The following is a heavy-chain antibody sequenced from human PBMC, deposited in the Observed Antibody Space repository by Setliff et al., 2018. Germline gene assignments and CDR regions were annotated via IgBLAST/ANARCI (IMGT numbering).Heavy chain of an antibody. V-gene: IGHV4-59*03. CDR3: ARGGYNSRSGYSAYYYDY. J-gene: IGHJ4*02. CDR1: GVSIRGFY. CDR2: AFHTGKT. Sequence: SETLSLTCTVSGVSIRGFYWTWLRQSPKRGLEWLGYAFHTGKTDYNPSLMSRVILPIDMSRKQFSLKLSSVTAADTAMYFCARGGYNSRSGYSAYYYDYWGQGALVTVSS. D-gene: IGHD3-3*01.